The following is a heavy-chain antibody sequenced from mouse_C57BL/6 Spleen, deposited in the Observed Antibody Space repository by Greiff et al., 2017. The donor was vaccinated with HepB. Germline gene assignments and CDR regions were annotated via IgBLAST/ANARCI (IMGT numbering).Heavy chain of an antibody. V-gene: IGHV10-1*01. J-gene: IGHJ4*01. D-gene: IGHD2-4*01. CDR1: GFSFNTYA. CDR2: IRSKSNNYAT. Sequence: EVKLQESGGGLVQPKGSLKLSCAASGFSFNTYAMNWVRQAPGKGLEWVARIRSKSNNYATYYADSVKDRFTISRDDSESMLYLQMNNLKTEDTAMYYCVVLYDYDWGYAMDYWGQGTSVTVSS. CDR3: VVLYDYDWGYAMDY.